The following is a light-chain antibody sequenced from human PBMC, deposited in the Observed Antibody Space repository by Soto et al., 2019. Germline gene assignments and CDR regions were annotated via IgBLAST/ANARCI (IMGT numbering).Light chain of an antibody. CDR3: QSYDTNNRAV. CDR2: EDN. J-gene: IGLJ2*01. V-gene: IGLV6-57*04. CDR1: SGGIATNY. Sequence: NFMLTQPHSVSESPGKTVTISCTRSSGGIATNYVQWYQQLPGSVPITVIYEDNQRPSGVPDRFSGSIDSSSNSASLTISGLKTEDEADYYCQSYDTNNRAVFGGGTKLTVL.